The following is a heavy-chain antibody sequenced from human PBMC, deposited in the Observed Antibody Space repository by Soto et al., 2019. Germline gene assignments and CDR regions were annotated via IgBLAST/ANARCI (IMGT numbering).Heavy chain of an antibody. J-gene: IGHJ4*02. CDR2: IYYSGST. V-gene: IGHV4-59*01. CDR3: AREPMYYGGLDY. Sequence: PSETLSLTCTVSGGSISSYYWSWIRQPPGKGLEWIGYIYYSGSTNYNPSLKSRVTISVDTSKNQFSLKLSSVTAADTAVYYCAREPMYYGGLDYWGQGTLVTVSS. D-gene: IGHD2-8*01. CDR1: GGSISSYY.